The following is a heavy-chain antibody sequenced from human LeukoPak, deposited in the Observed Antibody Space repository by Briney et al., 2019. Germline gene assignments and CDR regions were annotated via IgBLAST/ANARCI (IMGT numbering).Heavy chain of an antibody. CDR1: GFTVDSNY. CDR2: IYTGGNT. D-gene: IGHD3-22*01. J-gene: IGHJ4*02. Sequence: GGSLRLSCAASGFTVDSNYLSWVRQAPGKGLEWVSTIYTGGNTYYAASVKGRFTISRDFSKNTVFLHMNSLRAEDTAMHYCARGDDSGYYDYFDYWGQGALVTVSS. CDR3: ARGDDSGYYDYFDY. V-gene: IGHV3-53*01.